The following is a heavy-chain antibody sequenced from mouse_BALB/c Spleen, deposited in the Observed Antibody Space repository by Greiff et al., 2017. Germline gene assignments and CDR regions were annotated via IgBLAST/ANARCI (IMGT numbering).Heavy chain of an antibody. D-gene: IGHD2-2*01. V-gene: IGHV5-6-4*01. CDR2: ISSGGSYT. J-gene: IGHJ2*01. CDR1: GFTFSSYT. Sequence: EVKLMESGGGLVKPGGSLKLSCAASGFTFSSYTMSWVRQTPEKRLEWVATISSGGSYTYYPDSVKGRFTISRDNAKNTLYLQMSSLKSEDTAMYYCTGYDLDYWGQGTTLTVSS. CDR3: TGYDLDY.